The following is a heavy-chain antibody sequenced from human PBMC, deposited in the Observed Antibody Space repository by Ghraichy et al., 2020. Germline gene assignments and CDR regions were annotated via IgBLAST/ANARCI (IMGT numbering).Heavy chain of an antibody. CDR1: GFTFSSYA. J-gene: IGHJ4*02. Sequence: GGSLRLSCAASGFTFSSYAMTWVRQAPGKGLEWVSVINNRGDNTYYADSVKGRFTISRDNSKNTLYLQMNSLRAEDTAVYYCARDCSGTICYTMGNWGQGTLVTVSS. V-gene: IGHV3-23*01. CDR3: ARDCSGTICYTMGN. CDR2: INNRGDNT. D-gene: IGHD2-2*02.